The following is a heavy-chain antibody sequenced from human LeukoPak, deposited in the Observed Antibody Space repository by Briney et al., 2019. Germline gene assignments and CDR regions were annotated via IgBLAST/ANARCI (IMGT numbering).Heavy chain of an antibody. CDR3: ARVWGDCSSTSCYRSPADDAFDI. Sequence: PGGSLRLSCAASGFTFSAYWMHWVRQAPGKGLVWVSRINTDGSSPTYAASVKGRFTISRDNAKNSLYLQMNSLRAEDTAVYYCARVWGDCSSTSCYRSPADDAFDIWGQGTMVTVSS. D-gene: IGHD2-2*01. V-gene: IGHV3-74*01. CDR2: INTDGSSP. CDR1: GFTFSAYW. J-gene: IGHJ3*02.